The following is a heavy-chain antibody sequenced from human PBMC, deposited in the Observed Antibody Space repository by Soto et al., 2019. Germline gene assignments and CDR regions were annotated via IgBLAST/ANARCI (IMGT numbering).Heavy chain of an antibody. V-gene: IGHV1-69*01. CDR2: IIPIFGTA. CDR1: GGTFSSYA. J-gene: IGHJ4*02. D-gene: IGHD1-26*01. CDR3: ARHGLLPHFFDY. Sequence: QVQLVQSGAEVKKPGSSVKVSCKASGGTFSSYAISWVRQAPGQGREWMGGIIPIFGTANYAQKFQGRVTITADESTSTAYMELSSLRSEDTAMYYCARHGLLPHFFDYWGQGTLVTVSS.